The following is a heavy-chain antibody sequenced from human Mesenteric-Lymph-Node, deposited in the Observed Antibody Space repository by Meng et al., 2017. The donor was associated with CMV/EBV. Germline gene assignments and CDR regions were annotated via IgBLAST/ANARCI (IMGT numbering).Heavy chain of an antibody. CDR1: GYGFTSYY. Sequence: ASVKVSCKASGYGFTSYYMHWVRQAPGQGLEWMGIINPSGGSTNYAQKFQGRVTMIRDTSTSTAYMELSSLRSEDTAVYYCARGGGGYNYGYRGDYWGQGTLVTVSS. CDR2: INPSGGST. J-gene: IGHJ4*02. V-gene: IGHV1-46*01. D-gene: IGHD5-18*01. CDR3: ARGGGGYNYGYRGDY.